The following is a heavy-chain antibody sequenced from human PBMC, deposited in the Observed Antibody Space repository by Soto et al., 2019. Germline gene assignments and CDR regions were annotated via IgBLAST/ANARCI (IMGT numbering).Heavy chain of an antibody. J-gene: IGHJ4*02. D-gene: IGHD4-17*01. CDR3: ARDLYGDPYFDY. CDR1: GFTFSSYA. Sequence: QVLLVESGGGVVQPGRSLRLSCAASGFTFSSYAMHWVRQAPGKGLEWVAVISYDGSNKFYADSVKGRFTISRDNSKYTLYLQMNSLRAADTAVYYWARDLYGDPYFDYWGQGTLVTVSS. V-gene: IGHV3-30-3*01. CDR2: ISYDGSNK.